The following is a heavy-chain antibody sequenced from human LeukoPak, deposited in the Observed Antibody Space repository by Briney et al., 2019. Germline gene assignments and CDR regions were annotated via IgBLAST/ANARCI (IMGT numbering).Heavy chain of an antibody. CDR1: GFTFSSYA. Sequence: GGSLRLSCAASGFTFSSYAMTWVRQAPGKGLEWVSGISANGDTTSYADSVMGRLTISRDNSQTTLYLQMSHLRAEDTAKYYCAKVIGFLEWLSAFDYWGHGTLVTVSS. CDR2: ISANGDTT. D-gene: IGHD3-3*01. J-gene: IGHJ4*01. V-gene: IGHV3-23*01. CDR3: AKVIGFLEWLSAFDY.